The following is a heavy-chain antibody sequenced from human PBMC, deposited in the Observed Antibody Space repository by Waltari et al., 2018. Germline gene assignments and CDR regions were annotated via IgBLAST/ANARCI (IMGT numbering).Heavy chain of an antibody. J-gene: IGHJ6*03. CDR1: GYTLAGLS. CDR3: HLTGRNIVLAGGSPSFYSYMDV. CDR2: LDREDGET. V-gene: IGHV1-24*01. Sequence: QVQVEQSGSEVKRPGASVRVSCTVPGYTLAGLSIAWVRHVPAKGLEWMGRLDREDGETTYAQHFQGRITVTEDTSTNTAYMGLRTLVSDDTAVYFCHLTGRNIVLAGGSPSFYSYMDVWGRGTTVTVS. D-gene: IGHD2-15*01.